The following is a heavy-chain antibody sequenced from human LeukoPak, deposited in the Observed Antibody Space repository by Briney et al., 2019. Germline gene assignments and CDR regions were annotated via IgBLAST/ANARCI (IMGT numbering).Heavy chain of an antibody. CDR1: GFTFSSYS. CDR3: ARSGGSFYDY. Sequence: PGGSLRLSCAVSGFTFSSYSMNWVRQAPGKGLEWVSSISSSISYIYYADSVKGRFTISRDNAKNSLYLQMNSLGAEDTAVYYCARSGGSFYDYWGQGTLVTVSS. J-gene: IGHJ4*02. V-gene: IGHV3-21*01. D-gene: IGHD2-15*01. CDR2: ISSSISYI.